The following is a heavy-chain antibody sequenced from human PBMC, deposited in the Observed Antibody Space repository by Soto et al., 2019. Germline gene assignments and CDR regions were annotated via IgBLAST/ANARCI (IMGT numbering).Heavy chain of an antibody. J-gene: IGHJ5*02. Sequence: GGSLRLSCAASGFTFSSYWMHWVRQAPGKGLVWVSRINSDGSSTSYADSVKGRFTISRDNAKNTLYLQMNSLRAEDTAVYYCARCSSTSCHWYNWFDPWGQGTLVTVS. CDR1: GFTFSSYW. D-gene: IGHD2-2*01. CDR3: ARCSSTSCHWYNWFDP. CDR2: INSDGSST. V-gene: IGHV3-74*01.